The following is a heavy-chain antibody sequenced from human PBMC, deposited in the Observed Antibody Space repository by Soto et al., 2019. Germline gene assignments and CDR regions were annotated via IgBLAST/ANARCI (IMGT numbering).Heavy chain of an antibody. J-gene: IGHJ6*02. CDR2: ISPIFGST. V-gene: IGHV1-69*01. D-gene: IGHD4-17*01. CDR3: AGDYGVYDWYGMDA. Sequence: VQLVQSGAEVKKPGSSVKVSCRASGATFRSYAFTWVRQAPGQGLEWMGGISPIFGSTIYARQFQGRVTITADDSASTAYMELNSLSSEDTAVYYCAGDYGVYDWYGMDAWGQGTTVTVSS. CDR1: GATFRSYA.